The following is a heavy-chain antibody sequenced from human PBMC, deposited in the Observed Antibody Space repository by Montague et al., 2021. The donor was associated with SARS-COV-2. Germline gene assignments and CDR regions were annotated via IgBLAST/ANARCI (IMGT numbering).Heavy chain of an antibody. J-gene: IGHJ3*02. D-gene: IGHD3-3*01. CDR2: IYYSGST. V-gene: IGHV4-39*01. CDR3: ARHSGRDTIFGVVIIFDAFDS. Sequence: SQTLSLTCTVSGGSISSSNYYWGWIRQPPGKGLEWIGSIYYSGSTYYTPSLKSRVTISVDTSKNQFSLRLSSVTAADTAVYYCARHSGRDTIFGVVIIFDAFDSGGQGTMVTVSS. CDR1: GGSISSSNYY.